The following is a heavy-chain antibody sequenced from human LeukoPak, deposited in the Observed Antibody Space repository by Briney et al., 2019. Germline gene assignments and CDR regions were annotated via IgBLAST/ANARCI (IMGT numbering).Heavy chain of an antibody. J-gene: IGHJ4*02. CDR1: GGSFNGYY. Sequence: SETLSLTCAVYGGSFNGYYWSWIRQPPGKGLEWIGEINHSGSTNYNPSLKSRVTISVDTSKNQFSLKLSSVTAADTAVYFCARGPPTDYYDSSGFYYVFDYWGQGTLVPVSS. V-gene: IGHV4-34*01. CDR3: ARGPPTDYYDSSGFYYVFDY. D-gene: IGHD3-22*01. CDR2: INHSGST.